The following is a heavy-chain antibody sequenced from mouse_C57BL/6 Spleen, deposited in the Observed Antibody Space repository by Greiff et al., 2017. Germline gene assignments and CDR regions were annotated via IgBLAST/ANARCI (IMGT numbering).Heavy chain of an antibody. Sequence: VQLQQSGAELVRPGTSVKVSCKASGYAFTNYLIEWVKQRPGQGLEWIGVINPGSGGTNYNEKFKGKATLTADKSSSTAYMQLSSLTSEDSAVYFCARSDLLLRYWGQGTLVTVSA. CDR1: GYAFTNYL. J-gene: IGHJ3*01. D-gene: IGHD1-1*01. CDR2: INPGSGGT. CDR3: ARSDLLLRY. V-gene: IGHV1-54*01.